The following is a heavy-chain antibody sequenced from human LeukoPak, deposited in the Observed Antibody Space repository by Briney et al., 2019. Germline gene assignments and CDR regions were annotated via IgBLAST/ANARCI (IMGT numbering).Heavy chain of an antibody. Sequence: GGSLRLSCAASGFTFSSYGMHWVRQAPGKGLEWVAVIWYDGSNKYYADSVKGRFTISRDNSKNTLYLQMNSLRAEDTAVYYCAREGWGDPLDNWGQGTQVSVSS. D-gene: IGHD3-10*01. CDR1: GFTFSSYG. CDR3: AREGWGDPLDN. CDR2: IWYDGSNK. V-gene: IGHV3-33*01. J-gene: IGHJ4*02.